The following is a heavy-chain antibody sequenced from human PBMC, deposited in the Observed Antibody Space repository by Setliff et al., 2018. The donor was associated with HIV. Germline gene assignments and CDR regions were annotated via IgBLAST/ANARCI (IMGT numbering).Heavy chain of an antibody. CDR3: ARHVGDTFDI. J-gene: IGHJ3*02. Sequence: GESLKISCKGSGYSSTNNWIGWVRQMPGKGLEWMGITHPEDSDTRYNPSFQGQVTMSTNKSISTAYLQWNSLKASDTAMYYCARHVGDTFDIWGQGTMVTVSS. CDR2: THPEDSDT. V-gene: IGHV5-51*01. D-gene: IGHD3-16*01. CDR1: GYSSTNNW.